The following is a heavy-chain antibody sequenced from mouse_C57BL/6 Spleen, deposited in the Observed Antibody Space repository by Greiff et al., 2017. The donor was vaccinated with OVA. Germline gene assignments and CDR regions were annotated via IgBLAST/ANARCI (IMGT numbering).Heavy chain of an antibody. V-gene: IGHV5-4*01. J-gene: IGHJ2*01. CDR1: GFTFSSYA. CDR2: ISDGGSYT. Sequence: EVKLVESGGGLVKPGGSLKLSCAASGFTFSSYAMSWVRQTPEKRLEWVATISDGGSYTYYPDNVKGRFTISRDNAKNNLYLQMSHLKAEDTAMYYCGRDRSGPDDWGKGTTLTVSS. D-gene: IGHD1-1*01. CDR3: GRDRSGPDD.